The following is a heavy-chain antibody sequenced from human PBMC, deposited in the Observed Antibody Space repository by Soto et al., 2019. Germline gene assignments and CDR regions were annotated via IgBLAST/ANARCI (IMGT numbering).Heavy chain of an antibody. V-gene: IGHV3-30-3*01. Sequence: QVQLVESGGGVVQPGRSLRLSCAASGFTFNNYAMHWVRQAPGKGPEWMAIIAYDGGNKYYADSMEGRFIISRDNSRSTLYLQMNSLRPEDTAEYFCARGGLLWFWEFSPSSYFDYWGQGTLVTVSS. CDR3: ARGGLLWFWEFSPSSYFDY. D-gene: IGHD3-10*01. CDR2: IAYDGGNK. J-gene: IGHJ4*02. CDR1: GFTFNNYA.